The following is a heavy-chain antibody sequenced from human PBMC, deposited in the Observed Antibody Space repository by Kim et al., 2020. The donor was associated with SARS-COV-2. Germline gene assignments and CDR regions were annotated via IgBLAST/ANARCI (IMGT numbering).Heavy chain of an antibody. Sequence: STYNADSVKGRFTISRDNSKNTLYLQMNSLRAEATAVYYCAKDRDYFDYWGQGTLVTVSS. V-gene: IGHV3-23*01. CDR2: ST. CDR3: AKDRDYFDY. J-gene: IGHJ4*02.